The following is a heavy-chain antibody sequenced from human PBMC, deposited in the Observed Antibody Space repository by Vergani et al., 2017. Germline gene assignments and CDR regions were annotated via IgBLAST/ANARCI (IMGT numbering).Heavy chain of an antibody. CDR2: INHSGST. D-gene: IGHD2-2*02. V-gene: IGHV4-34*01. Sequence: QVQLQQWGAGLLKPSETLSLTCAVYGGSFSGYYWSWIRQPPGKGLEWIGEINHSGSTNYNPSLKRGVTISVDTAKNQFSRKLSSVNAADTAVYYCARGGYCSSTSCYTGGDFDYWGQGTLVTVSS. CDR3: ARGGYCSSTSCYTGGDFDY. CDR1: GGSFSGYY. J-gene: IGHJ4*02.